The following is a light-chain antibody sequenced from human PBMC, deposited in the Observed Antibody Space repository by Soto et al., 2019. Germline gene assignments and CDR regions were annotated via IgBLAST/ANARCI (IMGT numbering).Light chain of an antibody. CDR3: QQRSSWPAT. J-gene: IGKJ3*01. Sequence: LSQSMPTLSLCPGEGDTHSRRASQSVNNFLAWYQQKPGQAPRLLIFDASYRATGIPGRFSGSGSGTDFTLTISSLEPEDFAVYYCQQRSSWPATFGPGTKVDIK. V-gene: IGKV3-11*01. CDR2: DAS. CDR1: QSVNNF.